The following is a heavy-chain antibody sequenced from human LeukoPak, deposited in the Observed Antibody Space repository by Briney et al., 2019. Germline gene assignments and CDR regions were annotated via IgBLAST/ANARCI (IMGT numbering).Heavy chain of an antibody. CDR3: VYLDSSGYYYGRLRY. J-gene: IGHJ4*02. CDR2: ISPDGSST. CDR1: GFTFSSYA. D-gene: IGHD3-22*01. V-gene: IGHV3-64D*06. Sequence: GGSLRLSCSASGFTFSSYAMHWVRQAPGKGLEYVSAISPDGSSTYYADSVKGRFSISRDNSKNTLYLQMNSLRADDTAVYFCVYLDSSGYYYGRLRYWGQGTPVTVSS.